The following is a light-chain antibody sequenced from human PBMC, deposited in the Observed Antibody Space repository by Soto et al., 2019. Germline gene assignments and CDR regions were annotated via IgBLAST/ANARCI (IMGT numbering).Light chain of an antibody. CDR2: KAS. V-gene: IGKV1-5*03. CDR3: QQYNSYTWT. CDR1: QGSSSY. Sequence: DIQLTQSPSFLSASVGDRVTITCRASQGSSSYLAWYQQKPGKAPKLLIYKASSLESGVPSRFSGSGSGTEFTLTISSLQPDDFATYYCQQYNSYTWTFGQGTKVDIK. J-gene: IGKJ1*01.